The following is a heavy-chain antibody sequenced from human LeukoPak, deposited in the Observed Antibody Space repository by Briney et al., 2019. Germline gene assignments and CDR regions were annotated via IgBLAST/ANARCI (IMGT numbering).Heavy chain of an antibody. CDR1: GFSFSSYA. J-gene: IGHJ4*02. D-gene: IGHD3-22*01. V-gene: IGHV3-23*01. Sequence: GGSLRLSCAASGFSFSSYAMNWVRQAPGKGLEWVSAISATGGSTYYADSVKGRFTISRDNSKNTLYLQMNSLRAEDTAVYYCAKRSDSGGSYYFDYWGPGTLVTVSS. CDR2: ISATGGST. CDR3: AKRSDSGGSYYFDY.